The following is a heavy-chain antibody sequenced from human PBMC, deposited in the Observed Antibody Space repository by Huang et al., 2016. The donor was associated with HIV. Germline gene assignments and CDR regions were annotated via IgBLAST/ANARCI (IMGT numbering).Heavy chain of an antibody. CDR1: GGSFNTFG. Sequence: QVQLVQSGAEVRKPGSSVKVSCRASGGSFNTFGINWVRQAPGQGLEGMGGIIPGFGTRNDEQRVQGRVTITADETTGVVYMELSSLRSDDTAVYFCAKRGGAWGSPYAFDLWGPGTMVTVSS. V-gene: IGHV1-69*13. J-gene: IGHJ3*01. CDR2: IIPGFGTR. CDR3: AKRGGAWGSPYAFDL. D-gene: IGHD3-16*01.